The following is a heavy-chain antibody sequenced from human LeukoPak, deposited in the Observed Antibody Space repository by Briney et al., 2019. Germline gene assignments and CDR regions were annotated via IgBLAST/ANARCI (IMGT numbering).Heavy chain of an antibody. CDR2: INAGNGNT. V-gene: IGHV1-3*01. J-gene: IGHJ4*02. CDR3: ARVWQFFDSGSYLLY. Sequence: ASVKVSCKASGYTFTTYAMHWVRRAPGQRLEWMGWINAGNGNTKYSQKFQGRVTITRDTSASTAYMELSSLRSEDTAVYYCARVWQFFDSGSYLLYWGRGTLVTVSS. D-gene: IGHD3-10*01. CDR1: GYTFTTYA.